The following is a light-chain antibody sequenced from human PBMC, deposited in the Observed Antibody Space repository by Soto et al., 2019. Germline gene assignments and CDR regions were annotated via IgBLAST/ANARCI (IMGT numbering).Light chain of an antibody. CDR1: QSITSSY. J-gene: IGKJ2*01. CDR2: GAS. Sequence: EIVLTQSPGTLSLSPGERATLSCRASQSITSSYLAWYQHKPGQAPRPLIFGASSRATGIPDRFSGSGSGTDFTLTISRLEPEDFAVFYCQQYGTSPQTFGQGTKLEIK. CDR3: QQYGTSPQT. V-gene: IGKV3-20*01.